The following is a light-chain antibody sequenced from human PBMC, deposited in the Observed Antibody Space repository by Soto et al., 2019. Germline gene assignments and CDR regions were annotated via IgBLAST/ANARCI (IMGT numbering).Light chain of an antibody. CDR1: QSINSW. Sequence: DIQMTQSPSTLSASVGDRVTITCRASQSINSWLAWYQQKPGKAPKLLIYKTSNLESGVPSRFSGSGSGTEFSLTISSLQPDDFETYYCQQYKSFSLTFGGGTRVEVK. CDR2: KTS. J-gene: IGKJ4*01. V-gene: IGKV1-5*03. CDR3: QQYKSFSLT.